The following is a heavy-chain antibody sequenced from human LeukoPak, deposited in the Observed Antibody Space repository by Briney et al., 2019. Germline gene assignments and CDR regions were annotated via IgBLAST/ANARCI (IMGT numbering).Heavy chain of an antibody. J-gene: IGHJ4*02. CDR1: GGSFSGYY. Sequence: PSETLSLTCAVYGGSFSGYYWSWIRQPPGKGLEWIGEINHSGSTNYNPSLKSRVTISVDTSKNQFSLKLSSVTAADTAVYYCARDRDSNYFDYWGQGTLVTVSS. V-gene: IGHV4-34*01. CDR2: INHSGST. D-gene: IGHD4-11*01. CDR3: ARDRDSNYFDY.